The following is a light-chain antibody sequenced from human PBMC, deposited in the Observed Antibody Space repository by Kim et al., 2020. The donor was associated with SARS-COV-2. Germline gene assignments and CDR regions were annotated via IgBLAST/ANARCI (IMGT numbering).Light chain of an antibody. CDR2: AVS. Sequence: GQSFTISCTGTSSDVGGYNFVPWYQQHPGKAPKLMIYAVSKRPSGVSNRFSGSKSGNTASLTISGLQPEDEADYYCTSYTSTITWVFGGGTKVTVL. CDR3: TSYTSTITWV. J-gene: IGLJ3*02. V-gene: IGLV2-14*04. CDR1: SSDVGGYNF.